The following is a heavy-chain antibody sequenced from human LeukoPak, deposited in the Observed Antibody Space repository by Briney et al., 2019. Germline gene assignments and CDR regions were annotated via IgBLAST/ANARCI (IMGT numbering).Heavy chain of an antibody. CDR3: ARTNSGSYFSRLDFDY. V-gene: IGHV4-4*02. Sequence: SETLSLTCAVSGGSISSSNWWSWVRQPPGKGLEWIGEIFHSGSTNYNPSLKSRVIISVDKSKNQFSLKLSSVTAADSAVYYCARTNSGSYFSRLDFDYWGQGTLVTVSP. J-gene: IGHJ4*02. CDR2: IFHSGST. CDR1: GGSISSSNW. D-gene: IGHD1-26*01.